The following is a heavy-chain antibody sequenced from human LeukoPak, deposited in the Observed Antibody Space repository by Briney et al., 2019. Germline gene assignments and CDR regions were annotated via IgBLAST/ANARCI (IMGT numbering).Heavy chain of an antibody. Sequence: ASVKVSCKASGYTFTGYYMHWVRQAPGQGLEWMGWINPNSGGTNYAQKFQGRVTMTRDTSISTAYMELSRLRSDDTAVYYCARASILRGGGYYYMDVWGKGTTVTISS. CDR2: INPNSGGT. J-gene: IGHJ6*03. V-gene: IGHV1-2*02. CDR3: ARASILRGGGYYYMDV. CDR1: GYTFTGYY. D-gene: IGHD2-21*01.